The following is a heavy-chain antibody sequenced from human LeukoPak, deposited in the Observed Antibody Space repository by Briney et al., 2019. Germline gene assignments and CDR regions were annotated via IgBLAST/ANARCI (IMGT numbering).Heavy chain of an antibody. CDR2: IYYSGST. D-gene: IGHD3-22*01. CDR3: ASLSESSGYLGFQH. V-gene: IGHV4-59*01. Sequence: SETLSLTCTVSGGSISSYYWSWIRQPPGKGLEWIGYIYYSGSTNYNPSLKSRVTISVDTSKNQFSLKLSSVTAVDTAVYYCASLSESSGYLGFQHWGQGTLVTVSS. J-gene: IGHJ1*01. CDR1: GGSISSYY.